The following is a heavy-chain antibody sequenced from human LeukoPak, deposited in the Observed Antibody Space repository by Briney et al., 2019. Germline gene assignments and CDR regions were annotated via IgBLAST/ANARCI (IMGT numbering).Heavy chain of an antibody. J-gene: IGHJ4*02. V-gene: IGHV3-7*01. CDR1: GFGFSSYW. CDR3: SSQPAVLDLDC. CDR2: IKPDGSGK. D-gene: IGHD6-19*01. Sequence: QPGGSLRLSCAASGFGFSSYWMTRVRQAPGKGLEWVANIKPDGSGKNYVDSVKGRFTISRDNAKNSLYLQMRGLRVEDTAVYYCSSQPAVLDLDCWGQGTLLTVSS.